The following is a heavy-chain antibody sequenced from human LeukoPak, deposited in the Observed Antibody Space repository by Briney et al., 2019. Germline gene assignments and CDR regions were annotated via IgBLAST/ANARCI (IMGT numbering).Heavy chain of an antibody. CDR1: GFTFSSYA. CDR3: AKDLRHYYDFWSGSVSYYGMDV. V-gene: IGHV3-23*01. CDR2: ISGSGGST. Sequence: PGGSLRLSCAASGFTFSSYAMSWVRQAPGKGLEWVSAISGSGGSTYYADSVKGRFTISRDNSKNRLYLQMNSLRAEDTAVYYCAKDLRHYYDFWSGSVSYYGMDVWGQGTTVTVSS. D-gene: IGHD3-3*01. J-gene: IGHJ6*02.